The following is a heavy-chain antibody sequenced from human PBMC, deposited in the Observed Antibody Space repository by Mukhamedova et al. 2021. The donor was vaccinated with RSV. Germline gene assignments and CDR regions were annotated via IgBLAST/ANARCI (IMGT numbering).Heavy chain of an antibody. J-gene: IGHJ6*03. Sequence: GSIYYSGSTSYNPSLKSRVTISLDTSKNQFSLKLISVTAADTAVYYCAKSRSNYVFSSNYYMEVWGRGTTVTVSS. CDR3: AKSRSNYVFSSNYYMEV. V-gene: IGHV4-39*07. D-gene: IGHD4-11*01. CDR2: IYYSGST.